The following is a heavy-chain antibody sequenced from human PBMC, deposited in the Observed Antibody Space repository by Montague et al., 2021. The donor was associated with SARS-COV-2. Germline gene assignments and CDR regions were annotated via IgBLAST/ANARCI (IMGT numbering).Heavy chain of an antibody. J-gene: IGHJ2*01. CDR2: INHNEST. V-gene: IGHV4-34*01. CDR3: ARGNVQDITLFEIVRKYWYFDV. Sequence: SETLSLTCAVYGGPLGDYYWGWIRQSPGNGLEWIGDINHNESTHYSPSLKSRVALSVDKSKNQFSLRLTSVTTADTAVYYCARGNVQDITLFEIVRKYWYFDVWGRGTLVTVSS. CDR1: GGPLGDYY. D-gene: IGHD2/OR15-2a*01.